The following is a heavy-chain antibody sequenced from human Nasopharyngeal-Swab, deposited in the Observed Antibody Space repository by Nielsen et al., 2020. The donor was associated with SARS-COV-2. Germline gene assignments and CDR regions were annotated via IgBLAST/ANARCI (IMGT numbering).Heavy chain of an antibody. D-gene: IGHD5-12*01. CDR3: AKDRDSCDDSDDYYHYYGIDV. Sequence: GGSLRLSCAASGFTFRSYAISWVRQAPGKGLAWVSVISGSDHTTYYADSVKGRFTISRDNSKNTVNLQMNSLRVEDTAIYYCAKDRDSCDDSDDYYHYYGIDVWGQGTTVTVSS. V-gene: IGHV3-23*01. J-gene: IGHJ6*02. CDR2: ISGSDHTT. CDR1: GFTFRSYA.